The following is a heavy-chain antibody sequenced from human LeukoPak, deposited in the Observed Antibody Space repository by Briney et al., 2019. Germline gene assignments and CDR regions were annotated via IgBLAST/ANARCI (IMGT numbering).Heavy chain of an antibody. V-gene: IGHV3-23*01. CDR2: ISGGRGTT. CDR3: ASTRGYSGYGVFDY. Sequence: PGGSLRLSCAASGFTFSSYAMSWVRQAPGKGLEWVSGISGGRGTTYYADSVKGRFTISRDNSKNTLYLHMNSLRAEDTAVYYCASTRGYSGYGVFDYWGQGTLVTVSS. CDR1: GFTFSSYA. D-gene: IGHD5-12*01. J-gene: IGHJ4*02.